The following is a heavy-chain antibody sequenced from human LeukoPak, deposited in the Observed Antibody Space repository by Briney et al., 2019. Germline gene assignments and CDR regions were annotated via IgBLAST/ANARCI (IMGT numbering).Heavy chain of an antibody. J-gene: IGHJ3*02. CDR1: GFNVISHY. Sequence: GGSLRLSCAASGFNVISHYMNWARQAPGKGLEWVSVIYSDDTTYYADSVKGRFTISRDNSRNTLYLQMNSLKPEDMAVYYCARPWDAFDIWGQGTMVTVSS. CDR2: IYSDDTT. CDR3: ARPWDAFDI. V-gene: IGHV3-53*01.